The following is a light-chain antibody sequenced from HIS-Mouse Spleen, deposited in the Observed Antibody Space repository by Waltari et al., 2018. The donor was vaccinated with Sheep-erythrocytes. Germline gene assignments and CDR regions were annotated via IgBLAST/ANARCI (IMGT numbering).Light chain of an antibody. CDR2: GAS. CDR1: QSVSSSY. J-gene: IGKJ2*01. Sequence: EIVLTQSPGTLSLSPGERATLPCRASQSVSSSYLAWYQQKPGQAPRLLIYGASSRATGIPDSFSGSGSGTDFTLTISRLEPEDFAVYYCQQYGSSPTFGQGTKLEIK. CDR3: QQYGSSPT. V-gene: IGKV3-20*01.